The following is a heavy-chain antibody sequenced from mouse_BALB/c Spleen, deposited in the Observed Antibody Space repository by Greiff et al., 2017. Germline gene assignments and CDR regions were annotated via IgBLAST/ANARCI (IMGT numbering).Heavy chain of an antibody. CDR1: GYTFTSYT. J-gene: IGHJ4*01. CDR2: INPSSGYT. V-gene: IGHV1-4*02. D-gene: IGHD3-2*02. CDR3: ARPRPQACYAMGD. Sequence: QVQLQQSAAELARPGASVKMSCKASGYTFTSYTMHWVKQRPGQGLEWIGYINPSSGYTEYNQKFKDKTTWTADKSSSTAYMQLSSLTSEDSAVYCCARPRPQACYAMGDWGQGTSVTVSS.